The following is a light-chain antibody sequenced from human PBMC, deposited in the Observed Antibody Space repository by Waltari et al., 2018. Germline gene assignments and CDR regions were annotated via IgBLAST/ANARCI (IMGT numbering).Light chain of an antibody. Sequence: QSALTQPASVSGSPGHSITISCTGTSSDAGGYNYVSWYQQHPGKAPKLMIYEVSNRPSGVSNRFSGSMSGNTASLTISGLQAEDEADYYCSSYTTTSGVFGGGTKLTVL. CDR3: SSYTTTSGV. CDR2: EVS. V-gene: IGLV2-14*01. CDR1: SSDAGGYNY. J-gene: IGLJ3*02.